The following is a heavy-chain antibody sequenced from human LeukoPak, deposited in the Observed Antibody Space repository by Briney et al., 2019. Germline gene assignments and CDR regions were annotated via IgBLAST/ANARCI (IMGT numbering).Heavy chain of an antibody. CDR2: ISAYNGNT. CDR1: GYTFTSYG. J-gene: IGHJ4*02. D-gene: IGHD1-1*01. Sequence: ASVKVSCKASGYTFTSYGISWVRQAPGQGLEWMGWISAYNGNTNYAQKFQGRVTMTRDTSISTAYMELSRLRSDDTAVYYCARDFSYWSGTDYWGQGTLVTVSS. V-gene: IGHV1-18*01. CDR3: ARDFSYWSGTDY.